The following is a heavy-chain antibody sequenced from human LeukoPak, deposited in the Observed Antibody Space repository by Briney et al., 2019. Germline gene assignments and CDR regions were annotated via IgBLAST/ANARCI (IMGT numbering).Heavy chain of an antibody. J-gene: IGHJ4*02. CDR1: GGSTSSSSYY. CDR3: ASRRGSSSLFDY. D-gene: IGHD6-6*01. CDR2: IYYSGST. Sequence: PSETLSLTYTVSGGSTSSSSYYWGWIRQPPGKGLEWIGSIYYSGSTYYNPSLKSRVTISVDTSKNQFSLKLSSVTAADTAVYYCASRRGSSSLFDYWGQGTLVTVSS. V-gene: IGHV4-39*01.